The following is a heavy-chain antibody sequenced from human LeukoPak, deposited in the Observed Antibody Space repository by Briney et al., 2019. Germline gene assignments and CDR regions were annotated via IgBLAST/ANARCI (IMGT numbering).Heavy chain of an antibody. CDR3: ARAITMVRGVMWFDP. CDR1: GGTFSSYA. D-gene: IGHD3-10*01. CDR2: IIPIFGAA. J-gene: IGHJ5*02. Sequence: AASVKVSCKASGGTFSSYAISWVRQAPGQGLEWMGGIIPIFGAANYAQKFQGRVTITTDESTSTAYMELSSLRSEDTAVYYCARAITMVRGVMWFDPWGQGTLVTVSS. V-gene: IGHV1-69*05.